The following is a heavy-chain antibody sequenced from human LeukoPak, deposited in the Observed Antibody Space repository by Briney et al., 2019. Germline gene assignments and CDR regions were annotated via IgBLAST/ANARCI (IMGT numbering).Heavy chain of an antibody. Sequence: GGSLGLSCAASGLTFSSYAMNWVRQASGKGLEWVSGITDSGRKTYYADSVKGRFSISRDNSRNTLYLQMSDLRAEDTAVYYCAKLGEYTSSSLRDFGGQGALVTVSS. D-gene: IGHD6-6*01. CDR2: ITDSGRKT. V-gene: IGHV3-23*01. J-gene: IGHJ4*02. CDR3: AKLGEYTSSSLRDF. CDR1: GLTFSSYA.